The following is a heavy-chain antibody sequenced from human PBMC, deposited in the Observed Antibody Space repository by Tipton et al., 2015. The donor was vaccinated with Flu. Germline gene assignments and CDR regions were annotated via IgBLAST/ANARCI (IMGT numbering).Heavy chain of an antibody. CDR2: IYPSGAT. CDR3: ARLSYYDVDLKNFYFED. D-gene: IGHD3-10*02. CDR1: SGSISSINYF. J-gene: IGHJ4*02. V-gene: IGHV4-39*01. Sequence: TLSLTCTVSSGSISSINYFCAWIRQPPGKGLELIGSIYPSGATYYNPSLKSRVTISVDTSKSQFSLMLRSVTAADTAVYYCARLSYYDVDLKNFYFEDWGQGTLVTVSS.